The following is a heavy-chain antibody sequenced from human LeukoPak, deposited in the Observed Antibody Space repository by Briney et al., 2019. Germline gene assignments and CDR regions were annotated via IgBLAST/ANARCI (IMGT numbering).Heavy chain of an antibody. V-gene: IGHV4-39*01. CDR1: GGSMSSSSYY. Sequence: SETLSLTCTVSGGSMSSSSYYWGWIRQPPGKGLEWIGSIYYSGSTYYNPSLKSRVTISVDTSKNQFSLKLSSVTAADTAVYYCASRSGGGYWGQGTLVTVSS. CDR2: IYYSGST. J-gene: IGHJ4*02. D-gene: IGHD1-26*01. CDR3: ASRSGGGY.